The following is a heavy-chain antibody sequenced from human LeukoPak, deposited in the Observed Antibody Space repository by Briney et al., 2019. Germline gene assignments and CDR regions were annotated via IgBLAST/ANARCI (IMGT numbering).Heavy chain of an antibody. CDR2: ISYDGSNK. D-gene: IGHD5-12*01. Sequence: GGSLRLSCAASGFTFSSYAMHWVRQAPGKGLEWVAVISYDGSNKYYADSVKGRFTISRDNSKNTLYLQMNGLRAEDTAVYYCARENSGYDYDYYYYGMDVWGQGTTVTVSS. CDR1: GFTFSSYA. J-gene: IGHJ6*02. V-gene: IGHV3-30-3*01. CDR3: ARENSGYDYDYYYYGMDV.